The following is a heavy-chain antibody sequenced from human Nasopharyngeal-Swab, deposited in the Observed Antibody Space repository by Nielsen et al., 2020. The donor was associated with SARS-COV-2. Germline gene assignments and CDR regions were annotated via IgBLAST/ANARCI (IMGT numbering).Heavy chain of an antibody. J-gene: IGHJ6*03. Sequence: SETLSLTCAVYGGSFSGHQWSWVRQTPGKGLEWIGEVNHGGGTNYNPYLKSRVTISVATSKNQFSLKLTSVTAADTAVYYCARGGAGVVASPVLGLGPFYYYHFMDVWGQGTTVTVSS. CDR1: GGSFSGHQ. D-gene: IGHD6-6*01. CDR2: VNHGGGT. V-gene: IGHV4-34*01. CDR3: ARGGAGVVASPVLGLGPFYYYHFMDV.